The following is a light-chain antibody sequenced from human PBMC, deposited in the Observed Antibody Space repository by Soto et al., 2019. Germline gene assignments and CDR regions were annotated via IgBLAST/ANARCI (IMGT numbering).Light chain of an antibody. CDR3: QQYNNWPPIT. CDR2: NAS. CDR1: QSVSTF. J-gene: IGKJ5*01. Sequence: EIVLTQSPATLSLSPGERAILSCRASQSVSTFLAWFQQKPGQPPRLLIYNASNGTTGIPARFSGSGSGTEFTLTISSLQSEDFAVYYCQQYNNWPPITFGQGTRLEIK. V-gene: IGKV3-11*01.